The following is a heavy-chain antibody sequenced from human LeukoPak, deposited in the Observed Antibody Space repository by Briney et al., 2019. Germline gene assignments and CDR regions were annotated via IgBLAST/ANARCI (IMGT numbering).Heavy chain of an antibody. CDR2: INHSGST. D-gene: IGHD3-22*01. CDR1: GGSFSGYY. J-gene: IGHJ4*02. V-gene: IGHV4-34*01. CDR3: AIHDYDSSGYSRGGDVSYWD. Sequence: KPSETLSLTCAVYGGSFSGYYWSWIRQPPGKGLEWIGEINHSGSTNYNPSLKSRVTISVDTSKNQFSLKLSSVTAADTAVYYCAIHDYDSSGYSRGGDVSYWDWGQGTLVTVSS.